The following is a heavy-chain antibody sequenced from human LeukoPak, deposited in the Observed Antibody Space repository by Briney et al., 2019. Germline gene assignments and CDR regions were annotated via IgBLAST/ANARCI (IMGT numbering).Heavy chain of an antibody. J-gene: IGHJ4*02. V-gene: IGHV4-39*07. Sequence: MTSETLSLTCTVSGGSISSSSYYWGWIRQPPGKGLEWIGSIYYSGSTYYNPSLKSRVTISVDTSKNQFSLKLSSVTAADTAVYYCARVIVGATLDYWGQGTLVTVSS. CDR1: GGSISSSSYY. D-gene: IGHD1-26*01. CDR2: IYYSGST. CDR3: ARVIVGATLDY.